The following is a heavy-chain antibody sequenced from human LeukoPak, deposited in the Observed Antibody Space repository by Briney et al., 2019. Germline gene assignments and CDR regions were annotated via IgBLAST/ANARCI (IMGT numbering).Heavy chain of an antibody. Sequence: PGGSLRLSCAASGFTVSSNYMSWVRQAPGKGLEWVSAIYSGGSTYYADSVKGRFTISRDTSKNTVYLQMNSLRPEETAVYYCARDGEYSYGYGFDYWGQGTLVTVSS. CDR3: ARDGEYSYGYGFDY. CDR2: IYSGGST. V-gene: IGHV3-53*01. CDR1: GFTVSSNY. D-gene: IGHD5-18*01. J-gene: IGHJ4*02.